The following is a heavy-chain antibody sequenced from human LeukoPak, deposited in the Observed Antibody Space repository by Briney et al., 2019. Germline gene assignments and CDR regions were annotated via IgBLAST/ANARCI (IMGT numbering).Heavy chain of an antibody. CDR2: IIPILGTA. D-gene: IGHD3-3*01. V-gene: IGHV1-69*13. CDR1: GGTFSNYA. CDR3: ASCTIFGVFYYYYYMDV. Sequence: SVKVSCKASGGTFSNYAISWVRQAPGQGLEWMGGIIPILGTANYAQKFQGRVTITADESTSTAYMELSSLRSEDTAVYYCASCTIFGVFYYYYYMDVWGKGTTVTVSS. J-gene: IGHJ6*03.